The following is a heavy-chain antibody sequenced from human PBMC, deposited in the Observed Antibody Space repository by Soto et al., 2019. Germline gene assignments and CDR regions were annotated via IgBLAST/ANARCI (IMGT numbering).Heavy chain of an antibody. J-gene: IGHJ6*02. CDR2: IYYSGST. Sequence: PSETLSLTCTVSGGSISSYYWSWIRQPPGKGLEWIGYIYYSGSTNYNPSLKSRVTISVDTSKNQFSLKLSSVTAADTAVYYCARDRPAPRGYYYYGMDVWGQGTTVTVSS. CDR3: ARDRPAPRGYYYYGMDV. D-gene: IGHD1-26*01. CDR1: GGSISSYY. V-gene: IGHV4-59*01.